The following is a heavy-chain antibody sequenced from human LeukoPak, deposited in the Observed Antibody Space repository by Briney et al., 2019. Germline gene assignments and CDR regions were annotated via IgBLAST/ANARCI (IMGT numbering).Heavy chain of an antibody. D-gene: IGHD4-17*01. Sequence: PGGSLRLFCAASGFTFSSYSMNWVRQAPGKGLEWVSSISSSSSYIYYADSVKGRFTISRDNAKNSLYLQMNSLRAEDTAVYYCARDKYGDYVIDYWGQGTLVTVSS. J-gene: IGHJ4*02. CDR3: ARDKYGDYVIDY. V-gene: IGHV3-21*01. CDR1: GFTFSSYS. CDR2: ISSSSSYI.